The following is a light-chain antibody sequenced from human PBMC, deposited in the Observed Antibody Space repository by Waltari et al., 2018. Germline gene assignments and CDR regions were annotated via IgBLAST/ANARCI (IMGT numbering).Light chain of an antibody. CDR2: RIH. V-gene: IGLV1-47*01. J-gene: IGLJ2*01. Sequence: QSVLTQPPAASGTPGQRVTISCAGSTSNIGTNYVNWYQKFPGADPKLLIYRIHHRPPGVPDRVSGSKSGTSASLVISGLRSEDEADYFCAGWDDNLSVVFGGGTKLTVL. CDR3: AGWDDNLSVV. CDR1: TSNIGTNY.